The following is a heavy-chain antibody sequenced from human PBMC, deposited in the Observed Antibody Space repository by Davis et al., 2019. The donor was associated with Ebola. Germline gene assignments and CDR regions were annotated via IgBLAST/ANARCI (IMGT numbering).Heavy chain of an antibody. D-gene: IGHD5-12*01. CDR2: INPNSCVT. CDR1: GYTFPGYY. CDR3: ARAVATTKTRFPPNWFDP. V-gene: IGHV1-2*04. Sequence: ASVKVSCKASGYTFPGYYIHWVRQAHGQGLEWMASINPNSCVTNYAQKFQGWVTMTRDTSISTAYMELSRLRSDDTAVYYCARAVATTKTRFPPNWFDPWGQGTLVTVSS. J-gene: IGHJ5*02.